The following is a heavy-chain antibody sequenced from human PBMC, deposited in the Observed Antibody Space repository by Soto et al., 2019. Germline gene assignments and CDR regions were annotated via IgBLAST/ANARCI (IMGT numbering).Heavy chain of an antibody. J-gene: IGHJ6*02. CDR3: ARAGCDGGTCYTLVGLRYGMDV. Sequence: QVQLVESGGGVVQPGRSLRLSCAVSGFTCSSYVMYWVRQAPGRGLEWVAVISYDGSNKYYADSVKGRFTISRDNSKNTLYLQMNSLRAEDTAVYYCARAGCDGGTCYTLVGLRYGMDVWGQGTTVTVSS. D-gene: IGHD2-15*01. CDR1: GFTCSSYV. CDR2: ISYDGSNK. V-gene: IGHV3-30-3*01.